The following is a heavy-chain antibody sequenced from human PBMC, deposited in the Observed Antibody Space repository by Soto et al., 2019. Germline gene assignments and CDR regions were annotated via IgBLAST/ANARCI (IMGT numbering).Heavy chain of an antibody. CDR2: IYHSGST. Sequence: QVQLQESGPGLVKPSGTLSLTCAVSGGSISSSNWWSWVRQPPGKGLEWIGEIYHSGSTNYNPSLTRRVTISVDKSKNQFSLKLSSVTAADTAVYYCASISTGYDSSGYSDYWGQGTLVTVSS. CDR3: ASISTGYDSSGYSDY. D-gene: IGHD3-22*01. CDR1: GGSISSSNW. V-gene: IGHV4-4*02. J-gene: IGHJ4*02.